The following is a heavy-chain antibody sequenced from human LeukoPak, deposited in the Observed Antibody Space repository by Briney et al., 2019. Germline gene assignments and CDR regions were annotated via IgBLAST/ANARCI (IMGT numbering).Heavy chain of an antibody. CDR2: IKSKTDGGTT. J-gene: IGHJ5*02. V-gene: IGHV3-15*01. CDR1: GFTFSNAR. CDR3: TTAPNIVVVPAATP. Sequence: GGSLRLSCAASGFTFSNARMSWVRQAPGKGLEWVGRIKSKTDGGTTDYAAPVKGRFTISRDDSKNTLYLQMNSLKTEDTAVYYCTTAPNIVVVPAATPWGQGTLVTVSS. D-gene: IGHD2-2*01.